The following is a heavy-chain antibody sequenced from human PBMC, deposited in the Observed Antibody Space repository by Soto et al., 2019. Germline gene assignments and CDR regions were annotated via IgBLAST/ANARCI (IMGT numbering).Heavy chain of an antibody. J-gene: IGHJ4*02. V-gene: IGHV1-46*01. CDR3: ARYRNPAGEGGGTGFFDY. D-gene: IGHD3-16*01. CDR1: GYTFTSYY. CDR2: INPSGGST. Sequence: ASVKVSCKASGYTFTSYYMHRVRQAPGQGLEWMGIINPSGGSTSYAQKFQGRVTMTRDTSTSTVYMELSSLRSEDTAVYYCARYRNPAGEGGGTGFFDYGGQEPRVPVPS.